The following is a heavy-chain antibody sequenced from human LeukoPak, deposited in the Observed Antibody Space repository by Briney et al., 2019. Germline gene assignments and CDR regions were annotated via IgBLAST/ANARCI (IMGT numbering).Heavy chain of an antibody. CDR2: ISPSGTTI. CDR1: GFTFSTYE. CDR3: ARKTFGTVYFDY. D-gene: IGHD1-1*01. J-gene: IGHJ4*02. Sequence: PGGSLRLSCVASGFTFSTYEMNWVRQAPGKGLEWVSYISPSGTTIYYAESVKGRFTISRDNAKNSVYLQMNSLRVEDTAVYYCARKTFGTVYFDYWGQGILVTVSS. V-gene: IGHV3-48*03.